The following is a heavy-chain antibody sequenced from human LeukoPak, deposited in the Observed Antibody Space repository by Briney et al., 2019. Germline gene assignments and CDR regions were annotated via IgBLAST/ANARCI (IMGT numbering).Heavy chain of an antibody. V-gene: IGHV3-21*01. CDR1: GFTFSSYS. D-gene: IGHD1-14*01. CDR2: NSTSSSYI. CDR3: ARGTLNIPGEHGAFDY. Sequence: GGSLRLSCAASGFTFSSYSMNWVRQAPGKGLEWVSSNSTSSSYIHYADSVKGRFTISRDNAKNSLYLQMNSLRAEDTAVYYCARGTLNIPGEHGAFDYWGQGTLVTVSS. J-gene: IGHJ4*02.